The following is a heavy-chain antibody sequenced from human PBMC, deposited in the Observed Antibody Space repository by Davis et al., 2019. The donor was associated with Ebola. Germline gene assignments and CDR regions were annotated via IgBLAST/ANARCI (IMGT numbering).Heavy chain of an antibody. Sequence: GGSLRLSCAASGFTFSGSAIHWVRQASGKGLEWVGRIRSKTNSYATAYAVSVKGRFTISRDDSKNTAYLQMNSLKIEDTAVYHCISSVTPWGLDVWGQGTTVTVSS. J-gene: IGHJ6*02. CDR3: ISSVTPWGLDV. V-gene: IGHV3-73*01. CDR2: IRSKTNSYAT. CDR1: GFTFSGSA. D-gene: IGHD4-11*01.